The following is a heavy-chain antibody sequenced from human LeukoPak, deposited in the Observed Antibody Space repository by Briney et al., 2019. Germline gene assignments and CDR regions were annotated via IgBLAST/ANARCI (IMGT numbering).Heavy chain of an antibody. V-gene: IGHV3-30*18. D-gene: IGHD1-1*01. J-gene: IGHJ1*01. CDR1: GFTFSSYG. Sequence: PGRSLRLSCAASGFTFSSYGMHWVRQAPGKGLEWVAVISYDGSNKYYADSVKGRFTISRDNSKNTLYLQMNSLRAEVTAVYYCAKEGYPQRNAEYFQHWGQGTLVTVSS. CDR2: ISYDGSNK. CDR3: AKEGYPQRNAEYFQH.